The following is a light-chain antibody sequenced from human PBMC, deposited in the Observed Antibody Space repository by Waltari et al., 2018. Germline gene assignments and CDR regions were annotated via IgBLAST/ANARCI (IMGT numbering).Light chain of an antibody. V-gene: IGKV3-15*01. CDR3: QQYNTWPS. CDR2: AAS. CDR1: QNISTH. J-gene: IGKJ3*01. Sequence: EIVMTQSPATLSVSPGERATLSCRASQNISTHLVWYQHNPGQAPRLLIYAASTRATGTPARFSGHGSGTEFTLTISSLQSEDFALYYCQQYNTWPSFSPGTKVDIK.